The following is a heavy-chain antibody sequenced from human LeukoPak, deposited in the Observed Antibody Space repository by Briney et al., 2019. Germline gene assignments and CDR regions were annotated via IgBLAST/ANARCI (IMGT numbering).Heavy chain of an antibody. CDR1: GGSFSGYY. CDR3: ARAGYGDSDFDY. V-gene: IGHV4-34*01. J-gene: IGHJ4*02. Sequence: SETLSLTCAVYGGSFSGYYWGWIRQPPGKGLEWIGEINHSGSTNYNPSLKSRVTISVDTSKNQFSLKLSSVTAADTAMYYCARAGYGDSDFDYWGQGTLVTVSS. CDR2: INHSGST. D-gene: IGHD4-17*01.